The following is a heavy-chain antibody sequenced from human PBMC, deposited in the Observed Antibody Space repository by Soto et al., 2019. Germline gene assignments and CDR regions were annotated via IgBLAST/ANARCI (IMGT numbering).Heavy chain of an antibody. V-gene: IGHV3-15*01. D-gene: IGHD4-17*01. CDR3: TTGTPPVDYGDYFDY. J-gene: IGHJ4*02. Sequence: EVQLVESGGGLVKPGGSLRLSCAASGFTCSNAWMSWVRQAPGKGLEWVGRIKSKTDGGTTDYAAPVKGRFTISRDDSKITLYLQMNGLKTADTAVYYCTTGTPPVDYGDYFDYWGQGTLVTVSS. CDR2: IKSKTDGGTT. CDR1: GFTCSNAW.